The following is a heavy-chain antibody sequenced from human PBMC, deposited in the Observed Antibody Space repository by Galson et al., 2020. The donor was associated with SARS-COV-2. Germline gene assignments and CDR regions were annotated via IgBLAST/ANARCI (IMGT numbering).Heavy chain of an antibody. J-gene: IGHJ6*03. CDR1: GFSFSSHG. Sequence: GESLKICCAASGFSFSSHGMHWVRQAPGKGLEWVAVISYDGSSENYADSVKGRFTISRDNSKNTLYLEINSLRAEDTALYYCAKGGSAGYYYFHYYYMDVWGKGTTVTISS. CDR3: AKGGSAGYYYFHYYYMDV. CDR2: ISYDGSSE. D-gene: IGHD3-22*01. V-gene: IGHV3-30*18.